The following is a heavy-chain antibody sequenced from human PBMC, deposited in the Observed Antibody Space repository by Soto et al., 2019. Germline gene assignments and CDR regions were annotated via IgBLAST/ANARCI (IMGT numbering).Heavy chain of an antibody. CDR1: GFTFDDYA. Sequence: EMNLVESGGGLVQPGRSLRLSCAASGFTFDDYAMHWVRQTPGKGLEWVSSISWNSGIIDYADSVKGRLSISRDSAKNFMYLEMNSLRPEDTALYCCAQDVKWGGRHSNHTSDVWGQGTMASVSS. V-gene: IGHV3-9*01. CDR2: ISWNSGII. D-gene: IGHD1-26*01. CDR3: AQDVKWGGRHSNHTSDV. J-gene: IGHJ3*01.